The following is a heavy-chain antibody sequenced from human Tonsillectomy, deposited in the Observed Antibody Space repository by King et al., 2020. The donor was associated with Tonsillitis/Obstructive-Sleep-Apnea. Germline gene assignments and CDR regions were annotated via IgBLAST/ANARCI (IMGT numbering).Heavy chain of an antibody. Sequence: EWQLVQSGAEVKKPGESLKISCKGSGYRFTNYWIALVRQMPGKGLEWMGTIYPGDSDTRYSPSFQGQVTISADKSLSTAYLQGSSLKASDTAMYYCARPSVGTITITYWYFDLWGRGTLVTVSS. CDR1: GYRFTNYW. D-gene: IGHD5-12*01. CDR2: IYPGDSDT. V-gene: IGHV5-51*01. J-gene: IGHJ2*01. CDR3: ARPSVGTITITYWYFDL.